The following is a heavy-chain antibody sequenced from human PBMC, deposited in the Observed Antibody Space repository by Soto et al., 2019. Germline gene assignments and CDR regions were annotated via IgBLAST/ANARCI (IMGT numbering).Heavy chain of an antibody. J-gene: IGHJ6*02. CDR1: GDTFTNYA. CDR3: ARVRNDYGDYYYGRDV. V-gene: IGHV1-69*12. Sequence: QVQLVQSGAEVKKPGSSVKVSCKASGDTFTNYAINWVRQAPGQGLEWMGAIIPLIGTPKYAHKFQGRVTISADDSTSEAYMELSSLRSEDTAVYFCARVRNDYGDYYYGRDVWGQGTTVTVSS. CDR2: IIPLIGTP. D-gene: IGHD4-17*01.